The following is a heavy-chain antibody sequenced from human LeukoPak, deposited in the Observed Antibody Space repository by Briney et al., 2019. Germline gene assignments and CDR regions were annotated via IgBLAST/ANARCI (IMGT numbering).Heavy chain of an antibody. CDR3: ATERVGQVVPAGMIARDGMDV. V-gene: IGHV1-24*01. J-gene: IGHJ6*02. CDR1: GYTLTELS. CDR2: IDPEDGET. Sequence: ASVKVSCKVSGYTLTELSMDWVRQAPGKGLEWMGGIDPEDGETIYAHKFQGRLTITQDTSTDPAYMELSRLRSEDTAVYYCATERVGQVVPAGMIARDGMDVWGQETTVTVFS. D-gene: IGHD2-2*01.